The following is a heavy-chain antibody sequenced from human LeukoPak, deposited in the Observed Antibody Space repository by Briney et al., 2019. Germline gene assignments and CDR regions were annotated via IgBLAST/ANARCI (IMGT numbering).Heavy chain of an antibody. Sequence: GGSLRLSCAASGFTFSSYGMHWVRQAPGKGLEWVAVISYDGSNKYYADSVKGRFTISRDNSKNTLYLQMNSLRAEDTAVYYCARGDYADDPHGMDVWGQGTTVTVSS. J-gene: IGHJ6*02. CDR1: GFTFSSYG. D-gene: IGHD4-17*01. CDR3: ARGDYADDPHGMDV. V-gene: IGHV3-30*03. CDR2: ISYDGSNK.